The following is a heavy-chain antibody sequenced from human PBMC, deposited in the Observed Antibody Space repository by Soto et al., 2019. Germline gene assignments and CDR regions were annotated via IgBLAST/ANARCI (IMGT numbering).Heavy chain of an antibody. CDR1: GFTFSSFV. J-gene: IGHJ4*02. CDR2: IYHDGSNK. CDR3: ASRVGAVDY. D-gene: IGHD3-16*01. V-gene: IGHV3-33*01. Sequence: QVQLVESGGGGVQPGRSLSLSCATSGFTFSSFVMHWVRQAPGKGLEWVAVIYHDGSNKYYADSVKGRFTISRDNSKSTLYLQMNSLRAEDTAVYYCASRVGAVDYWGQGTLVTVSS.